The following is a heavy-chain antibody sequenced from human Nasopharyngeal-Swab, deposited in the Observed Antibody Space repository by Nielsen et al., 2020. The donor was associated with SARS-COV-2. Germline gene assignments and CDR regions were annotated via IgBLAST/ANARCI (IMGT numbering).Heavy chain of an antibody. V-gene: IGHV3-53*01. J-gene: IGHJ3*02. Sequence: GGSLRLSCAASGFTVSSNYMSWVRQAPGKGLEWVSVIYSGGSTYYADSVKGRFTISRHNSKNTLYLQMNSLRAEDTAVYYCASLLIYYYDSSGYYGDDAFDIWGQGTMVTVSS. CDR1: GFTVSSNY. CDR2: IYSGGST. CDR3: ASLLIYYYDSSGYYGDDAFDI. D-gene: IGHD3-22*01.